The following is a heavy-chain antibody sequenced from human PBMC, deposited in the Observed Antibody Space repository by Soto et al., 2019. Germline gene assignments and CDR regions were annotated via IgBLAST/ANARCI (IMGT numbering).Heavy chain of an antibody. CDR1: GYSFTSFW. D-gene: IGHD6-6*01. V-gene: IGHV5-51*01. CDR2: IYPGDSDT. Sequence: GVPLKISCKGSGYSFTSFWIGWVRQMPGKGLEWMGIIYPGDSDTRYSPSFQGQVTISADKSISTAYLQWSSLKASDTAMYYCARQKGEQLVRNAFDIWGQGTMVTVSS. J-gene: IGHJ3*02. CDR3: ARQKGEQLVRNAFDI.